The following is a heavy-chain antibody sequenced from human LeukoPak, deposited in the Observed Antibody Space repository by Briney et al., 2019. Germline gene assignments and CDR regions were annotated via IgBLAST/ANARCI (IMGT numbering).Heavy chain of an antibody. D-gene: IGHD3-9*01. CDR3: TTDRDLYDILTGLPGFDY. CDR1: GFTFNNVW. V-gene: IGHV3-15*01. CDR2: IRSQTEGGRT. Sequence: GGSLRLSCVASGFTFNNVWMSWVRQGPGKGPEWVGRIRSQTEGGRTDYAAAVKGRFTISRDDSKNTLYLQMNSLKTEDTGLYYCTTDRDLYDILTGLPGFDYWGQGTLVSVSS. J-gene: IGHJ4*02.